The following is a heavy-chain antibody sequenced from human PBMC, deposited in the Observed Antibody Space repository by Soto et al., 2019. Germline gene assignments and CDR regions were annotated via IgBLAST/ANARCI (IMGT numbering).Heavy chain of an antibody. CDR1: GYTFTRYA. J-gene: IGHJ4*02. CDR3: ARMYYYDSSGYYFPLYFDY. CDR2: INAGNGNT. Sequence: ASVKVSCKASGYTFTRYAMHWVRQAPGQRLEWMGWINAGNGNTKYSQKFQGRVTITRDTSASTAYMELSSLRSEDTAVYYCARMYYYDSSGYYFPLYFDYWGQGTLVTVSS. V-gene: IGHV1-3*01. D-gene: IGHD3-22*01.